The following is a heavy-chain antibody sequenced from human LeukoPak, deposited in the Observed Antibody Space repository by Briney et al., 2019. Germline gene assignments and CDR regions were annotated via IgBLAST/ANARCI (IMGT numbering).Heavy chain of an antibody. J-gene: IGHJ5*02. CDR2: ISSSSGFI. CDR1: GFTFSSYA. Sequence: GGSLRLSCAASGFTFSSYAMSWVRQAPGKGLEWVSSISSSSGFIYFADSVKGRFTVSRDNAKNSLYLQMNSLRAEDTAVYYCARDSAIQTFDPWGQGTLVTVSS. CDR3: ARDSAIQTFDP. D-gene: IGHD2-2*02. V-gene: IGHV3-21*01.